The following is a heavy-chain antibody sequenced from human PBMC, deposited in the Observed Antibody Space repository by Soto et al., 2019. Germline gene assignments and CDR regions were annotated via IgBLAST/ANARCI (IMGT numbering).Heavy chain of an antibody. D-gene: IGHD7-27*01. CDR3: ARDPKTSGGQHWAFNYFDS. Sequence: PGGSLRLSCAASGFSFSISPMHWVRQAPGKGPEWAALISYDGTNKFYADSVKGRFTISRDNSKSTLYLQVDSLRPEDAAVYYCARDPKTSGGQHWAFNYFDSWGQRTLVTVSS. J-gene: IGHJ4*02. CDR2: ISYDGTNK. CDR1: GFSFSISP. V-gene: IGHV3-30-3*01.